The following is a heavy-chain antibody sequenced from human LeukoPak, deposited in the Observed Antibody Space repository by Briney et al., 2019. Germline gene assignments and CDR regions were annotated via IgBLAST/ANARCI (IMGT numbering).Heavy chain of an antibody. CDR2: ISSSSSYI. Sequence: PGGSLRLSCAASGFTFSSYSMNWVRQAPGKGLEWVSSISSSSSYIYYADSVKGRFTISRDNAKNTLYLQMNSLRAEDTAVYYCAKGGRGYSYGFDYWGQGTLVTVSS. CDR3: AKGGRGYSYGFDY. D-gene: IGHD5-18*01. CDR1: GFTFSSYS. V-gene: IGHV3-21*04. J-gene: IGHJ4*02.